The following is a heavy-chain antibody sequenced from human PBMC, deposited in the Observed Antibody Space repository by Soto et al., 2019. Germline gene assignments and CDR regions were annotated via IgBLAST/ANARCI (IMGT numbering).Heavy chain of an antibody. CDR1: GYTFTSYY. J-gene: IGHJ5*02. V-gene: IGHV1-46*01. Sequence: ASVKVSCKASGYTFTSYYMHWVRQAPGQGLEWMGIINPSGGSTSYAQKFQDRVTMTRDTSTSTVYMELSSLRSGDTAVYYCARAYSTGYSSGWYGNWFDPWGQGTLVTVSS. D-gene: IGHD6-19*01. CDR2: INPSGGST. CDR3: ARAYSTGYSSGWYGNWFDP.